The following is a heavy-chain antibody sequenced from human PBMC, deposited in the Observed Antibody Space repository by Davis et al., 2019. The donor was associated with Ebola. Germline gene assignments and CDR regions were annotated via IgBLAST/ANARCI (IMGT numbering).Heavy chain of an antibody. J-gene: IGHJ6*02. V-gene: IGHV3-74*01. D-gene: IGHD6-19*01. CDR2: INSDGSST. CDR3: AKSIAVAGYYYGMDV. Sequence: GESLKISCAASGFTFSSYWMHWVRQAPGKGLVWVSRINSDGSSTSYADSVKGRFTISRDNAKNSLYLQMNSLRAEDTAVYYCAKSIAVAGYYYGMDVWGQGTTVTVSS. CDR1: GFTFSSYW.